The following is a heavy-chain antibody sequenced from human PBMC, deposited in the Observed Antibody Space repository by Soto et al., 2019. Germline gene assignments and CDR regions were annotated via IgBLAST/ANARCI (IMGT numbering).Heavy chain of an antibody. J-gene: IGHJ4*02. D-gene: IGHD2-15*01. Sequence: EVQLLESGGGLVQPGGSLRLSCAASGVTFSSYAMSWVRQAPGKGLEWVPAISGSGGSTYYADSVKGRFTISRDNSKNTRYLQMNSLRAEDTAVYYCAKAFQGRYCSGGSCYSTRYFDYWGQGTLVTVSS. CDR1: GVTFSSYA. V-gene: IGHV3-23*01. CDR2: ISGSGGST. CDR3: AKAFQGRYCSGGSCYSTRYFDY.